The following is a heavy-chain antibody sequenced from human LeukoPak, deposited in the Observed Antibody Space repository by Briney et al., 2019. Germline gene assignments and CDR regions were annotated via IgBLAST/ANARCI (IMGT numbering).Heavy chain of an antibody. CDR3: ARGFLGGTDQYFDS. D-gene: IGHD6-19*01. Sequence: GGSLRLSCAASGFTFSTYAMNWVRQAPAKGLEWVSTLGGGGPTTDYADSVQGRFTISRDNSKNTLYLQMNSLRAEDTSVYFCARGFLGGTDQYFDSWGQGTLVTVSS. CDR2: LGGGGPTT. CDR1: GFTFSTYA. V-gene: IGHV3-23*01. J-gene: IGHJ4*02.